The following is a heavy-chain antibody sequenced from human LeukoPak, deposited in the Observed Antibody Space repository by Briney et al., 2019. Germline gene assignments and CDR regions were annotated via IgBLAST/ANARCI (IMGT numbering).Heavy chain of an antibody. J-gene: IGHJ4*02. CDR1: GFTVSSNY. D-gene: IGHD2-21*02. CDR3: ARASYCGGDCYPFDY. V-gene: IGHV3-53*01. Sequence: GGSLRLSCAAPGFTVSSNYMSWVRQAPGKGLEWVSVIYSGGTTYYADSVKGRFTISRDNSKNTLYLQMNSLRAEDTAVYYCARASYCGGDCYPFDYWGQGTLVTVSS. CDR2: IYSGGTT.